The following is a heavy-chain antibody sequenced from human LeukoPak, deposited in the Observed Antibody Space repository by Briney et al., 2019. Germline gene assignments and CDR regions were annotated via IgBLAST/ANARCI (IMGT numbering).Heavy chain of an antibody. D-gene: IGHD3-10*01. Sequence: RRASVKVSCKASGYTFTSYGISWVRQAPGQGLEWMGWISAYNGNTNYAQKLQGRVTMTTDTSTSTAYMELRSLRSDDTAVYYCARDAPYYYGSGSYYDYFDYWGQGTLVTVSS. CDR3: ARDAPYYYGSGSYYDYFDY. CDR1: GYTFTSYG. V-gene: IGHV1-18*01. J-gene: IGHJ4*02. CDR2: ISAYNGNT.